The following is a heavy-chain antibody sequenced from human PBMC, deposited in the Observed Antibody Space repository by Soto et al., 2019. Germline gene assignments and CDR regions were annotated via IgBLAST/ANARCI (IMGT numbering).Heavy chain of an antibody. CDR3: TRLEYCSGGSCYWTGDYYYGMDV. CDR2: IRSKANSYAT. D-gene: IGHD2-15*01. CDR1: GFTFSGSA. Sequence: EVQLVESGGGLVQPGGSLKLSCAASGFTFSGSAMHWVRQASGKGLEWVGRIRSKANSYATAYAASVKGRFTISRDDSKNTAYLQMNGLKAEDTAVYSCTRLEYCSGGSCYWTGDYYYGMDVWGQGTTVTVSS. J-gene: IGHJ6*02. V-gene: IGHV3-73*01.